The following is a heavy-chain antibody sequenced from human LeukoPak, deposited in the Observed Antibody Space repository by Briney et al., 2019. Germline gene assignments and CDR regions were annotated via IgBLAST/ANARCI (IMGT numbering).Heavy chain of an antibody. J-gene: IGHJ6*02. D-gene: IGHD6-6*01. CDR3: ARGRYSSSINSMDV. CDR2: IIPIFGTA. CDR1: GGTFSSYA. Sequence: ASVKVSCKASGGTFSSYAISWVRQAPGQGLEWMGGIIPIFGTANYAQKFQGRVTITADESTSTAYMELSSLRSEDTAVYYCARGRYSSSINSMDVWGQGTTVTVSS. V-gene: IGHV1-69*13.